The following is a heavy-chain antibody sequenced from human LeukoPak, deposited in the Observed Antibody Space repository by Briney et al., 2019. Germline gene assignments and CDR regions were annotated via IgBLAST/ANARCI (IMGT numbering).Heavy chain of an antibody. CDR2: IFTSVRT. CDR3: AGVKGEPYDILPGYLENWYYFDY. V-gene: IGHV4-4*07. Sequence: KPSETLSLTCSVPGGSISSYSWSWTRQPAGKGLEWIGRIFTSVRTNYNPSLKSRVTMSVDTSKNQFSLKLSSVTAADTAVYYCAGVKGEPYDILPGYLENWYYFDYWGQGTLVTGSS. D-gene: IGHD3-9*01. J-gene: IGHJ4*02. CDR1: GGSISSYS.